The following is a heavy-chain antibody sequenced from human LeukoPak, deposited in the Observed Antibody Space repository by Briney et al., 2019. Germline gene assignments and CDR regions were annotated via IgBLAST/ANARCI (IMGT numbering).Heavy chain of an antibody. V-gene: IGHV1-2*02. CDR3: ARGVLLQGRGAFDI. CDR2: VIPSSGGT. D-gene: IGHD2-15*01. CDR1: GYTFNVYY. J-gene: IGHJ3*02. Sequence: GASVKVSCKASGYTFNVYYIHWLRQAPGQGLEWMGWVIPSSGGTKYAQKFQDRVTMTRDTSINTAYMELSSLTYDDTAVYYCARGVLLQGRGAFDIWGRGAMVTVSS.